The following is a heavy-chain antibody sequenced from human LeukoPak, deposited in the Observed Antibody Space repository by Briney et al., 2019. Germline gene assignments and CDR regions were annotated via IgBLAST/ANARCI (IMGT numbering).Heavy chain of an antibody. V-gene: IGHV3-64*01. D-gene: IGHD6-19*01. CDR2: ISSNGGST. Sequence: GGSLRLSCAASGFTFSSYAIHWVRQAPGKGLEYVAAISSNGGSTFYANSVKGRFIVSRDNSKNTLSLQMGSLRTEDLAMYYCARRAPGFSSGWLDYWGQGTPVTVSS. CDR1: GFTFSSYA. J-gene: IGHJ4*02. CDR3: ARRAPGFSSGWLDY.